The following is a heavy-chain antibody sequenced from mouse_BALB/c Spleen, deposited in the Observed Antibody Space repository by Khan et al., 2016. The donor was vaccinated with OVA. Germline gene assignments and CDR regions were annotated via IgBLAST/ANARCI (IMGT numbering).Heavy chain of an antibody. CDR3: ATYYYGSSGYFDY. CDR1: GFNIKDTY. V-gene: IGHV14-3*02. J-gene: IGHJ2*01. D-gene: IGHD1-1*01. Sequence: VQLQQSGAELVKPGASVKLSCTLSGFNIKDTYMHWVKQRPEQGLEWIGRIDPANGNTKYDPKFQGKATITADTSSNTAYLQLSSLTSEDTSIYYCATYYYGSSGYFDYWGQGTTLTVSS. CDR2: IDPANGNT.